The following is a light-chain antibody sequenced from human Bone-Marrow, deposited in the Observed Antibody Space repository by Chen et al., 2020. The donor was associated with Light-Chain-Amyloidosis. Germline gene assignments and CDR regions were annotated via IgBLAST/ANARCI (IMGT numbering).Light chain of an antibody. CDR3: QSADSSGTYEVI. Sequence: SYELTQPPSVSVSPGQTARITGSGYDLPTKYAYCYQQKPGQAPVLVIHRDTERPSGISERFSGSSSGTTATLTISGVQAEDEADYHCQSADSSGTYEVIFGGGTKLTVL. CDR2: RDT. J-gene: IGLJ2*01. V-gene: IGLV3-25*03. CDR1: DLPTKY.